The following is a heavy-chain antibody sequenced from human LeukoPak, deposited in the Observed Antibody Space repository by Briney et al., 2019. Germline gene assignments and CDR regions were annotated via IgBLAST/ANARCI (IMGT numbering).Heavy chain of an antibody. D-gene: IGHD5-12*01. V-gene: IGHV5-10-1*01. CDR3: ACRSGYDPVDY. Sequence: GESLKISCKGSGYSFTSYWISWVRQLPGNGLEWMGRIDPSDSYTNYSPSFQGHVTISADKSISTAYLQWSSLKASHTAMYYCACRSGYDPVDYWGQGTLVTVSS. CDR1: GYSFTSYW. CDR2: IDPSDSYT. J-gene: IGHJ4*02.